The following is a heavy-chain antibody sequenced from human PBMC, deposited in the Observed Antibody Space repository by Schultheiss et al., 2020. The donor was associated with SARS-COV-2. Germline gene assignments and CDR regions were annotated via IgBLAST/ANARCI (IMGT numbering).Heavy chain of an antibody. J-gene: IGHJ4*02. V-gene: IGHV3-30*03. D-gene: IGHD6-13*01. CDR2: ISYDGNKK. Sequence: GGSLRLSCAASGFTFSSYSMNWVRQAPGKGLEWVAMISYDGNKKYHADSAKGRFTISRDNFKNTLYLQMNSLRAEDTAVYYCARGSPLSSWYIHWGQGTLVTVSS. CDR1: GFTFSSYS. CDR3: ARGSPLSSWYIH.